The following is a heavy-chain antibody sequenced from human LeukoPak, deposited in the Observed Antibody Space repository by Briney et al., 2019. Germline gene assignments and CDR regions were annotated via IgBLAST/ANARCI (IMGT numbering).Heavy chain of an antibody. V-gene: IGHV3-74*01. Sequence: GGSLRLSCAASGFTFTTFWMNWVRQVPGKGLMWVSLINPDGSTTTYADSVKGRFTISRDNAKNTVYLQMNSLRGEDTAVYYCARDLRGSPDRWGQGTLVTVSS. CDR2: INPDGSTT. D-gene: IGHD3-16*01. CDR3: ARDLRGSPDR. CDR1: GFTFTTFW. J-gene: IGHJ5*02.